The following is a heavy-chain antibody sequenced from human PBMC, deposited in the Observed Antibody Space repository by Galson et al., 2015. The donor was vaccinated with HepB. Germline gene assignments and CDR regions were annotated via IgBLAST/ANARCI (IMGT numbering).Heavy chain of an antibody. J-gene: IGHJ4*02. Sequence: SVKVSCKASGYIFGDSGIIWVRQAPGQGLEWMGWISPYNANTNYAQKFRGRVTLTTVTSTTTAYMELRSLRSDDTATYYCAREGSYCIGDACYYYFDYWGQGSLVTVSS. CDR3: AREGSYCIGDACYYYFDY. V-gene: IGHV1-18*01. CDR2: ISPYNANT. D-gene: IGHD2-15*01. CDR1: GYIFGDSG.